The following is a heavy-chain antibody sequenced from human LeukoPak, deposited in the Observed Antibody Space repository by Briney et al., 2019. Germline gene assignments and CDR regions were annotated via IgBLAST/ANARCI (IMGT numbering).Heavy chain of an antibody. D-gene: IGHD3-22*01. Sequence: GGSLRLSCATSGFPFSSYVMTWVRQAPGKGLEWVSGISGSGGSAYYADSVKGRFTISRDNSKNTLYLQMNSLRAEDTAVYYCAKGYYFDSSGYLNIEYWGQGTLVTVSS. CDR1: GFPFSSYV. CDR3: AKGYYFDSSGYLNIEY. J-gene: IGHJ4*02. V-gene: IGHV3-23*01. CDR2: ISGSGGSA.